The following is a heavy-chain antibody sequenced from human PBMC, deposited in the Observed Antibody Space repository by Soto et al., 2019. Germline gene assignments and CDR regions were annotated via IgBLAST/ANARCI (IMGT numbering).Heavy chain of an antibody. CDR3: ARGGNSGYDGDAFDI. J-gene: IGHJ3*02. CDR1: GGTFSSYT. V-gene: IGHV1-69*02. CDR2: IIPILGIA. D-gene: IGHD5-12*01. Sequence: QVQLVQSGAEVKKPGSSVKVSCKASGGTFSSYTISWVRQAPGQGLEWMGRIIPILGIANYAQKFQGRVTITEDKSTSTAYMELSSLRSEDTAVYYCARGGNSGYDGDAFDIWGQGTMVTVSS.